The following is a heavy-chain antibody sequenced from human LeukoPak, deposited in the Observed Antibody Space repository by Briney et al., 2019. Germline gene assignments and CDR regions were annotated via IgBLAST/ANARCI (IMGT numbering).Heavy chain of an antibody. CDR1: GGSFSGYY. CDR2: INHSGST. D-gene: IGHD3-22*01. Sequence: PSETLSLTCAVYGGSFSGYYWSWIRQPPGKGLERIGEINHSGSTNYNPSLKSRVTISVDTSKNQFSLKLSSVTAADTAVYYCARGEGHYYDSSGYYRASYYFDYWGQGTLVTVSS. CDR3: ARGEGHYYDSSGYYRASYYFDY. J-gene: IGHJ4*02. V-gene: IGHV4-34*01.